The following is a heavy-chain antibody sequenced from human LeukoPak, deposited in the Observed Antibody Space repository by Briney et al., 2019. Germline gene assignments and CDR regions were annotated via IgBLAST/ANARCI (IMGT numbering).Heavy chain of an antibody. J-gene: IGHJ4*02. Sequence: ASVKVSCKASGYTFTSYYMHWVRQAPGQGLEWMGIINPSGGSTSYAQKFQGRVTMTRDTSTSTVYMELSSLRSEDTAVYDCAREDYGDLDFDYWGQGTLVTVSS. CDR3: AREDYGDLDFDY. V-gene: IGHV1-46*01. D-gene: IGHD4-17*01. CDR2: INPSGGST. CDR1: GYTFTSYY.